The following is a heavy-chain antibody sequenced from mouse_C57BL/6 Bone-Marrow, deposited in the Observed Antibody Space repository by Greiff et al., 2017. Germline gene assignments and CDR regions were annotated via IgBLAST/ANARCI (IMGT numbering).Heavy chain of an antibody. D-gene: IGHD3-2*02. Sequence: QVQLQQSGAELVRPGASVKLSCKASGYTFTDYYINWVKQRPGQGLEWIARIYPGSGNTYYNEKFKGKATLTAEKSSSTAYMQLSSLTSEDSAVYFCARGNLDSSGPYAMDYWGQGTSVTVSS. CDR3: ARGNLDSSGPYAMDY. V-gene: IGHV1-76*01. CDR1: GYTFTDYY. CDR2: IYPGSGNT. J-gene: IGHJ4*01.